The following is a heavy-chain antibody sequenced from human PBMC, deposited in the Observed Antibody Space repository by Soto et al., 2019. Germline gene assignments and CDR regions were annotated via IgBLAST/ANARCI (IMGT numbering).Heavy chain of an antibody. Sequence: SETLSLTCAVYGGSFSGYYWSWIRQPPGKGLEWIEEINHSGSTNYNPSLKSRVTISVDTSKNQFSLKLSSVTAADTAVYYCARGLSVTTSWGYYYYYYGMDVWGQGTTVTVAS. CDR2: INHSGST. J-gene: IGHJ6*02. CDR3: ARGLSVTTSWGYYYYYYGMDV. D-gene: IGHD4-17*01. V-gene: IGHV4-34*01. CDR1: GGSFSGYY.